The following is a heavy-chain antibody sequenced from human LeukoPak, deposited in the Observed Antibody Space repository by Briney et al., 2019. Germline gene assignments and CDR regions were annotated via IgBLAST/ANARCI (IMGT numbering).Heavy chain of an antibody. J-gene: IGHJ3*02. D-gene: IGHD3-10*01. Sequence: GGSLRLSCAASGFTFSSYWMHWVRQAPGKGLEWVSRVNNDGSATTYADSVRGRFTISRDNAKNTLYLQMDSLRADDTAVYYCVWATAAFDIWGQGTMVTVSS. CDR1: GFTFSSYW. CDR2: VNNDGSAT. CDR3: VWATAAFDI. V-gene: IGHV3-74*01.